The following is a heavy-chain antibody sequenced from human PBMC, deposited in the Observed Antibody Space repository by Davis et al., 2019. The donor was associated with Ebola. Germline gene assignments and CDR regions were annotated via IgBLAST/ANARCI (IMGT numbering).Heavy chain of an antibody. CDR1: GFSLSNARMG. CDR2: IFSNDEK. V-gene: IGHV2-26*01. CDR3: ARILIETSGSWYFDL. D-gene: IGHD3-22*01. Sequence: SGPTLVKPTETLTLTCTVSGFSLSNARMGVSWIRQPPGKALEWLAHIFSNDEKSYSTSLKSRLTISKDTSKSQVVLTMTNMDPVDTATYYCARILIETSGSWYFDLWGRGTLVTVSS. J-gene: IGHJ2*01.